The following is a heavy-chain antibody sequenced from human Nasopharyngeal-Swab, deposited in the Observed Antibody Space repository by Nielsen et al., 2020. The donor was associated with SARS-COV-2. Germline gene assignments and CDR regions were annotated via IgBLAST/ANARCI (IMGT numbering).Heavy chain of an antibody. Sequence: SETLSLTCTVSGGSISSSSYYWGWIRQPPGKGLEWIGEIYHSGSTNYNPSLKSRVTISVDKSKNQFSLKLSSATAADTAVYYCARVLAERAYYDFWSGYSDYYYGMDVWGQGTTVTVSS. V-gene: IGHV4-39*07. CDR3: ARVLAERAYYDFWSGYSDYYYGMDV. CDR2: IYHSGST. J-gene: IGHJ6*02. D-gene: IGHD3-3*01. CDR1: GGSISSSSYY.